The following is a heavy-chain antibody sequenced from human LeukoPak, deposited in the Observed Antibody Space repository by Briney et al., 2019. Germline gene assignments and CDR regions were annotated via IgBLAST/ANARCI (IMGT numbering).Heavy chain of an antibody. V-gene: IGHV4-31*03. CDR2: IYYSGST. D-gene: IGHD2-21*02. CDR1: GGSISSGGYY. J-gene: IGHJ4*02. Sequence: SETLSLTCTVSGGSISSGGYYWSWIRQHPGEGLEWIGYIYYSGSTYYNPSLKSRVTISVDTSKNQFSLKLSSVTAADTAVYYCARSYCGGDCYLGYYFDYWGQGTLVTVSS. CDR3: ARSYCGGDCYLGYYFDY.